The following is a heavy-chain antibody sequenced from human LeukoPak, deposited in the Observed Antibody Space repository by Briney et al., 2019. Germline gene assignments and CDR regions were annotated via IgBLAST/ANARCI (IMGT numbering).Heavy chain of an antibody. V-gene: IGHV3-53*01. CDR3: ARGAGYNYPYYFDY. Sequence: GGSLRLSCAASGFTFSSNYMNWVRQAPGKGLEWVSVIYGGGNTYYADSVKGRFTISRDNSKNTLYLQMNSLRAEDTAVYYCARGAGYNYPYYFDYWGQGTLVTVSS. J-gene: IGHJ4*02. CDR1: GFTFSSNY. CDR2: IYGGGNT. D-gene: IGHD5-24*01.